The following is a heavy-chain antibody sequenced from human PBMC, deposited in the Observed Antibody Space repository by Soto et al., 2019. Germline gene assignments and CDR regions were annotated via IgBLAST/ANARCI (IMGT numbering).Heavy chain of an antibody. CDR3: YSGGYYLYYYYGMDV. V-gene: IGHV3-15*01. D-gene: IGHD1-26*01. J-gene: IGHJ6*02. Sequence: PGGSLRLSCAASGFTFSNAWMSWVRQAPGKGLEWVGRIKSKTDGGTTDYAAPVKGRFTISRDDSKNTLYLQMNSLKTEDTAVYYCYSGGYYLYYYYGMDVWGQGTTVTVSS. CDR2: IKSKTDGGTT. CDR1: GFTFSNAW.